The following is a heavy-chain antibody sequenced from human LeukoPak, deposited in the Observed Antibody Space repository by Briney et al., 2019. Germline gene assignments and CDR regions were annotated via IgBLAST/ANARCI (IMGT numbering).Heavy chain of an antibody. CDR2: IIPIFGTA. CDR3: ARERAYYDFWSGYYTDDAFDI. D-gene: IGHD3-3*01. CDR1: GGTFSSYA. J-gene: IGHJ3*02. Sequence: SVKVPCKASGGTFSSYAISWVRQAPGQGLEWMGGIIPIFGTANYAQKFQGRVTITADESTSTAYMELSSLRSEDTAVYYCARERAYYDFWSGYYTDDAFDIWGQGTMVTVSS. V-gene: IGHV1-69*01.